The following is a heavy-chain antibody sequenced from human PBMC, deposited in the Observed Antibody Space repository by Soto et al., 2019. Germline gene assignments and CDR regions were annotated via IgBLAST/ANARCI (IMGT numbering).Heavy chain of an antibody. CDR1: GGTFSNYA. CDR2: IIPIFGTA. Sequence: QVQLVQSGAEVKKPGSPVKVSCKASGGTFSNYAISWVRQAPGQGLEWMGGIIPIFGTANYAQKFQGRVTITADESTSTAYMELSSLRSEDTAIYYCAVGSVDIVPTGMKPFDPWGQGTLVTVSS. CDR3: AVGSVDIVPTGMKPFDP. J-gene: IGHJ5*02. D-gene: IGHD5-12*01. V-gene: IGHV1-69*12.